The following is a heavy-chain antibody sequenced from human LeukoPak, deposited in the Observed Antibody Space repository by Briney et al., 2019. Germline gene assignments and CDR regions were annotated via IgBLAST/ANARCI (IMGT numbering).Heavy chain of an antibody. D-gene: IGHD2-8*01. J-gene: IGHJ4*02. CDR1: GGSISPYY. CDR3: VRHYVFVYGGSSFDF. V-gene: IGHV4-59*08. Sequence: SETLSLTCSVSGGSISPYYWSWVRQPPGKGLEWIGYVSYSGSTNYNPSLKSRVTISLDTSKNQFFLKLSSVTAADTAVYYCVRHYVFVYGGSSFDFWGQGTLVTVSS. CDR2: VSYSGST.